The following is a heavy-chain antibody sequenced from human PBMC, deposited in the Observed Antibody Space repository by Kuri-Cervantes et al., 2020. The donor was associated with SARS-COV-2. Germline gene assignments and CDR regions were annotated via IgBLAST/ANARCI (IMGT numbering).Heavy chain of an antibody. Sequence: ASVKVSCKASGYTFTSYYMHWVRQAPGQGLEWMGIINPSGGSTSYAQKFQGRFTISRHNSKNTLYLQMNSLRAEDTAVYYCARDEGRDWGQGTLVTVSS. CDR2: INPSGGST. CDR1: GYTFTSYY. D-gene: IGHD2-15*01. J-gene: IGHJ4*02. CDR3: ARDEGRD. V-gene: IGHV1-46*01.